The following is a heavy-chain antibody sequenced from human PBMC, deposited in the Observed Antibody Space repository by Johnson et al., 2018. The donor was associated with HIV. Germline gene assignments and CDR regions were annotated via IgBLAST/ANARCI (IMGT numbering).Heavy chain of an antibody. CDR1: GFTFDDFG. CDR2: INWNGGST. CDR3: ARTEYFGWDRSHAFDI. D-gene: IGHD3-9*01. V-gene: IGHV3-20*04. Sequence: VQLVESGGGVVRPGGFLRLSCAASGFTFDDFGMSWVRQAPGKGLEWVSGINWNGGSTGYADSVKGRFTISRDNAKNSLYLQMNSLRAEDTALYYCARTEYFGWDRSHAFDIWGQGTMVTVSS. J-gene: IGHJ3*02.